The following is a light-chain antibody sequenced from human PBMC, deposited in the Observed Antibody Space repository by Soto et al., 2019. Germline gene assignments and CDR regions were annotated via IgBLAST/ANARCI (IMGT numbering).Light chain of an antibody. CDR3: QQYNSYSPYT. J-gene: IGKJ2*01. CDR2: DAS. CDR1: QSISSW. V-gene: IGKV1-5*01. Sequence: DIQMTQSPSTLSASVGDRVTITCRASQSISSWLAWYQQKPGKAPNLLIYDASSLESGVPSRFSGSGSGTEFTLTISSLQPDDLATYYCQQYNSYSPYTFGQGTKLEIK.